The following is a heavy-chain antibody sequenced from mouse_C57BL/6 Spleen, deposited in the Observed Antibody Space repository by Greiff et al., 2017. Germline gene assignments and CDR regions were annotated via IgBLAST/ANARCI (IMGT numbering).Heavy chain of an antibody. CDR2: IYPGGGYT. D-gene: IGHD1-1*01. J-gene: IGHJ2*01. CDR1: GYTFTNYW. CDR3: ARSLYYYGSSYDLDY. V-gene: IGHV1-63*01. Sequence: QVQLQQSGAELVRPGTSVKMSCKASGYTFTNYWIGWAKQRPGHGLEWIGDIYPGGGYTNYNGKFKGKATLTADKSSSTAYMQLSSLTSEDSAVYFCARSLYYYGSSYDLDYWDQGTTLTVSS.